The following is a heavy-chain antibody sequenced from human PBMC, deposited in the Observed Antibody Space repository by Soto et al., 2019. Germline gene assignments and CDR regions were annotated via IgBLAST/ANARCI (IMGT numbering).Heavy chain of an antibody. V-gene: IGHV4-34*01. CDR2: INHSGST. Sequence: PSETLSLTCAVYGGSFSGYYWSWIRQPPGKGLEWIGEINHSGSTNYNPSLKSRVTISVDTSKNQFSLNLSSVTAADTAVYYCARGRWIQLWSAQSYYYCGMDVWGQGTTVTVSS. J-gene: IGHJ6*02. D-gene: IGHD5-18*01. CDR1: GGSFSGYY. CDR3: ARGRWIQLWSAQSYYYCGMDV.